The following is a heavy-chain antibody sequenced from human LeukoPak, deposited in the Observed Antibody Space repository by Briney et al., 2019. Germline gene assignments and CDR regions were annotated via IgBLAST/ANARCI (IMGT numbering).Heavy chain of an antibody. CDR2: INPNSGGT. D-gene: IGHD3-22*01. V-gene: IGHV1-2*02. CDR1: GYTFTSYG. Sequence: ASVKVSCKASGYTFTSYGISWVRQAPGQGLEWMGWINPNSGGTNYAQKFQGRVTMTRDTSISTAYMELSRLRSDDTAVYYCARVRVPPLVGSGYYYFDYWGQGTLVTVSS. CDR3: ARVRVPPLVGSGYYYFDY. J-gene: IGHJ4*02.